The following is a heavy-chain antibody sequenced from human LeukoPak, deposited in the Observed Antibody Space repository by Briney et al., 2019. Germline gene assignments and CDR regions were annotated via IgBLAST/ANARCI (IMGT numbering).Heavy chain of an antibody. CDR2: ISRNSGSI. J-gene: IGHJ4*02. V-gene: IGHV3-9*01. CDR1: GFTFDDYA. CDR3: AKGEYSSSWSDFDY. Sequence: PGGSLRLSCAASGFTFDDYAMHWVRQAPGKGLEWVSGISRNSGSIDYAASVKGRFSISRDNAKNSLYLQINSLRPEDTALYYCAKGEYSSSWSDFDYWGQGTLVTVSS. D-gene: IGHD6-13*01.